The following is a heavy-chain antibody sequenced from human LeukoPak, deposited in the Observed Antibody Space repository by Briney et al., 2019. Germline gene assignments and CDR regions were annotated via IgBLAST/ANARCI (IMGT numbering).Heavy chain of an antibody. Sequence: SETLSLTCTVSGGSISRYYWSWIRQPPGKGLEWIGYIYYSGSTNYNPSLKSRVTISVDTSKNQFSLKLSSVTAADTAVYYCARDSSSWYGAYYYYGMDVWGQGTTVTVSS. CDR1: GGSISRYY. J-gene: IGHJ6*02. CDR3: ARDSSSWYGAYYYYGMDV. D-gene: IGHD6-13*01. CDR2: IYYSGST. V-gene: IGHV4-59*01.